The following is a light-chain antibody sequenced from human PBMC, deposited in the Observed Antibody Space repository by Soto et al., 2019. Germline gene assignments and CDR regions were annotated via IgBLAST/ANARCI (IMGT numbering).Light chain of an antibody. CDR2: DVS. J-gene: IGLJ2*01. V-gene: IGLV2-14*01. CDR1: SSDVGGYNY. CDR3: SSYTSSTTAV. Sequence: QSVLTQPASVSGFPGQSITISCTGTSSDVGGYNYVSWYQQHPGKAPKLMIYDVSNRPSGVSNRFSGSKSGNTPSLTISRLQAEDEADYYCSSYTSSTTAVFGGWTKETVL.